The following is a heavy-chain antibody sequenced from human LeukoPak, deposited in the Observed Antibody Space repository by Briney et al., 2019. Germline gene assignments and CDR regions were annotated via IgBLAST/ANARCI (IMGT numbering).Heavy chain of an antibody. D-gene: IGHD3-10*01. CDR2: ISGSGGST. J-gene: IGHJ4*02. CDR1: GFTFSSYA. Sequence: GALRLSCAASGFTFSSYAMSWVRQAPGKGLEWVSAISGSGGSTYYADSVKGRFTISRDNSKNTLYLQMNSLRAEDTAVYYCAKRASGYYGSGSFDYWGQGTLVTVSS. V-gene: IGHV3-23*01. CDR3: AKRASGYYGSGSFDY.